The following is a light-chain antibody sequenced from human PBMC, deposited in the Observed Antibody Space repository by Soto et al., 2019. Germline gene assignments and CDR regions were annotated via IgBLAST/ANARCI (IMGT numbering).Light chain of an antibody. CDR3: QQYNSYSPWT. Sequence: IQLTQSPSSLSASVGDRVTITCRASQSISSWLAWYQQKPGKAPKLLIYKASSLESGVPSTFSGSGSATEFTLPISSLQPDDFATYYCQQYNSYSPWTFGQGTKVDIK. J-gene: IGKJ1*01. V-gene: IGKV1-5*03. CDR1: QSISSW. CDR2: KAS.